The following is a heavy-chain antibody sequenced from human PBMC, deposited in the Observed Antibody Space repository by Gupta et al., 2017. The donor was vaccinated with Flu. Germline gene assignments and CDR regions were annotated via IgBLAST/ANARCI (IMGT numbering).Heavy chain of an antibody. Sequence: LVWVSRINNDGSGTSYADSVKGRFTISRDNAKNTLYLQMNSLRAEDTAVYYCTRDRSYDFWSGYYATYGMDVWGQGTTVTVS. CDR2: INNDGSGT. CDR3: TRDRSYDFWSGYYATYGMDV. J-gene: IGHJ6*02. D-gene: IGHD3-3*01. V-gene: IGHV3-74*01.